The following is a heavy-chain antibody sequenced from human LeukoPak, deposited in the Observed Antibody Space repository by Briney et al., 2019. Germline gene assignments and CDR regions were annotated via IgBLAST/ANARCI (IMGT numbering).Heavy chain of an antibody. Sequence: GGSLRLSWAAFGFTFGSDSMDWVRAAPGGGLGWGSSISSSSSNTSYAASVKGRVTISGDNSKNTLYLQMNTLRAEDTAVYYCARYSSSWYYFDSWGQGTLVTVSS. CDR3: ARYSSSWYYFDS. D-gene: IGHD6-13*01. J-gene: IGHJ4*02. CDR1: GFTFGSDS. CDR2: ISSSSSNT. V-gene: IGHV3-21*01.